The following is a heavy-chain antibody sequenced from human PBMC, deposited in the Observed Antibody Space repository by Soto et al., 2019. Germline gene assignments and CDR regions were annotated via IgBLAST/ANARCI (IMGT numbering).Heavy chain of an antibody. J-gene: IGHJ3*02. CDR2: ISYDGSNK. Sequence: GSLRLSCAASGFTFSSYGMHWVRQAPGKGLEWVAVISYDGSNKYYADSVKGRFTISRDNSKNTLYLQMNSLRAEDTAVYYCAKDRGIVGATSAFDIWGQGTMVTVSS. D-gene: IGHD1-26*01. CDR1: GFTFSSYG. V-gene: IGHV3-30*18. CDR3: AKDRGIVGATSAFDI.